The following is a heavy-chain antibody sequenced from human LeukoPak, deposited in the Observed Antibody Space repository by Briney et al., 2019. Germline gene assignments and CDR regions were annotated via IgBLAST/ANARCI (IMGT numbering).Heavy chain of an antibody. Sequence: GGSLRLSCAASGFTFSSYAMHWVRQAPGKGLEWVAVISYGGSNKYYADSVKGRFTISRDNSKNTLYLQMNSLRAEDTAVYYCARVARTSDYWGQGTLVTVSS. CDR1: GFTFSSYA. V-gene: IGHV3-30-3*01. CDR3: ARVARTSDY. CDR2: ISYGGSNK. J-gene: IGHJ4*02. D-gene: IGHD3/OR15-3a*01.